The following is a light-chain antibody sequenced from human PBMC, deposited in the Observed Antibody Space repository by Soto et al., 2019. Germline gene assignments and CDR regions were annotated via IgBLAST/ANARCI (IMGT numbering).Light chain of an antibody. J-gene: IGKJ5*01. CDR2: AAS. Sequence: IQLTQSPSSLSESVGDRVTITCRASQGISSYLAWYQQKPGKAPKLLIYAASTLQSGVPSRFSGSGSGTEFTLSISSLQPDDFATYYCQQYNSYSATFGQGTRLEIK. CDR3: QQYNSYSAT. V-gene: IGKV1-9*01. CDR1: QGISSY.